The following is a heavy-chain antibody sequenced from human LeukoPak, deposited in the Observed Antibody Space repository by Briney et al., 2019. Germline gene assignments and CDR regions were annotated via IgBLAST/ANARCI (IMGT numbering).Heavy chain of an antibody. D-gene: IGHD6-13*01. V-gene: IGHV3-7*01. CDR2: IKQDGSEK. Sequence: GESLRLSCAASGFTFSSYWMSWVRQAPEKGLEWVANIKQDGSEKYYVDSVKGRFTISRDNAKNSLYLQMNSLRAEDTAVYYCARLRSSSWYDYYYMDVWGKGTTVTVSS. CDR3: ARLRSSSWYDYYYMDV. J-gene: IGHJ6*03. CDR1: GFTFSSYW.